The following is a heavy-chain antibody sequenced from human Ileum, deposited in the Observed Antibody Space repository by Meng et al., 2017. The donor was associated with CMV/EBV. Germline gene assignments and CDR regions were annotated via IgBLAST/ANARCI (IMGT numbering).Heavy chain of an antibody. CDR2: VCYNGIT. CDR1: GGSMSSTC. D-gene: IGHD6-13*01. Sequence: VPLQEAGPGLGKPSGPLSLTCAVSGGSMSSTCWSWIRQPPGKGLEWIGYVCYNGITDYNPSLKSRITISGDTSKNQFSLQVTSVTAADTAMYYCALRGLAAGTLQQWGQGTLVTVSS. V-gene: IGHV4-59*01. J-gene: IGHJ1*01. CDR3: ALRGLAAGTLQQ.